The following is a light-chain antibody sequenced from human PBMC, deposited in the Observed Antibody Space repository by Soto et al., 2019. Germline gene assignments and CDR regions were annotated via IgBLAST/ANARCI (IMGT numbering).Light chain of an antibody. CDR1: QSVSSY. CDR2: DVS. V-gene: IGKV3-11*01. Sequence: IVLTQSPATLSLSPGERATLCCRASQSVSSYLAWYQQKPGQAPRLLVYDVSNRATGIPARFSGGGSGTDFTLTISNLEPEDFAVYYCQQRSDWPWTFGQGNKVDNK. J-gene: IGKJ1*01. CDR3: QQRSDWPWT.